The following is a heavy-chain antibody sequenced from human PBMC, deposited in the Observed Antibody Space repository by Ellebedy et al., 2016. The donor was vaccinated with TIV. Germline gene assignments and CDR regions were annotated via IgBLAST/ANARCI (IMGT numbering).Heavy chain of an antibody. Sequence: SETLSLXXTVSGGSISSSSYYWGWIRQPPGKGLEWIGSIYYSGSTYYNPSLKSRVTISVDTSKNQFSLKLSSVTAADTAVYYCARLNCGGDCYFGYYYYYMDVWGKGTTVTVSS. J-gene: IGHJ6*03. CDR3: ARLNCGGDCYFGYYYYYMDV. D-gene: IGHD2-21*01. CDR2: IYYSGST. V-gene: IGHV4-39*01. CDR1: GGSISSSSYY.